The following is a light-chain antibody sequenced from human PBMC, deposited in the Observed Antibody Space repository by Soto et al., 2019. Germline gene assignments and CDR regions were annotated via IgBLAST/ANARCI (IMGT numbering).Light chain of an antibody. J-gene: IGKJ3*01. CDR2: GAS. Sequence: EIVLTQSPATLSLSPGERVTLSCRASQSVGTYLAWYQQKPGQAPRPLIYGASKRAPGISARFSGSGSGTDFTLTISSLEPEDFAVYHCLQRSVGFTFGLGTKLDLK. V-gene: IGKV3-11*01. CDR1: QSVGTY. CDR3: LQRSVGFT.